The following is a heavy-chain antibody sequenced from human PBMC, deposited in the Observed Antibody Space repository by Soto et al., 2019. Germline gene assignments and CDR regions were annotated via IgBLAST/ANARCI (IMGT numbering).Heavy chain of an antibody. CDR2: ISSSSSYI. CDR3: ARVGPGTKGFG. V-gene: IGHV3-21*01. Sequence: GGSLRLSCAASGFTFSSYSMNWVRQAPGKGLEWVSSISSSSSYICYADSVKGRFTISRDNAKNSLYLQMNSLRAEDTAVYYCARVGPGTKGFGWGQGTLVTVSS. D-gene: IGHD1-7*01. J-gene: IGHJ4*02. CDR1: GFTFSSYS.